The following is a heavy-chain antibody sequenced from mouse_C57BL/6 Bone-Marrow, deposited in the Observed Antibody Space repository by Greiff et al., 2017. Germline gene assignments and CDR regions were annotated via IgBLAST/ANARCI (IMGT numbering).Heavy chain of an antibody. CDR1: GYTFTSYT. CDR3: ARKDYDRTWFAY. Sequence: QVQLKESGAELARPGASVKMSCKASGYTFTSYTMHWVKQRPGQGLEWIGYINPSSGYTKYNQKFKDKATLTADKSSSTAYMQLSSLTSEDSAVYYCARKDYDRTWFAYWGQGTLVTVSA. V-gene: IGHV1-4*01. CDR2: INPSSGYT. J-gene: IGHJ3*01. D-gene: IGHD2-4*01.